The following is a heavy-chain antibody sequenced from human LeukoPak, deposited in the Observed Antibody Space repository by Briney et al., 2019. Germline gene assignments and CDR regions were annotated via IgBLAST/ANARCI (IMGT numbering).Heavy chain of an antibody. CDR3: AKGSSSWSYYFNY. D-gene: IGHD6-13*01. CDR2: ITITGSSP. V-gene: IGHV3-23*01. J-gene: IGHJ4*02. CDR1: GFTFSGYA. Sequence: GGSLRLPCAASGFTFSGYAMAWVRQAPGKGLEWVSSITITGSSPSYADSVKGRFTVSRDNSKNTLYLQMNSLRAEDTAVYFCAKGSSSWSYYFNYWGQGTLVTVSS.